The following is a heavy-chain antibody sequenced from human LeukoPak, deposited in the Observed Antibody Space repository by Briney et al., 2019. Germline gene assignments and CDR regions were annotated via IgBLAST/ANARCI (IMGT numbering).Heavy chain of an antibody. Sequence: GGSLRLSCAASGFTFSSYSMNWVRQAPGKGLEWVSSISSSSYIYYADSVKGRFTISRDNAKNSLYLQMNSLRAEDTAVYYCARGNGIAAGDVDYWGQGTLVTVSS. CDR2: ISSSSYI. CDR3: ARGNGIAAGDVDY. CDR1: GFTFSSYS. V-gene: IGHV3-21*01. D-gene: IGHD6-13*01. J-gene: IGHJ4*02.